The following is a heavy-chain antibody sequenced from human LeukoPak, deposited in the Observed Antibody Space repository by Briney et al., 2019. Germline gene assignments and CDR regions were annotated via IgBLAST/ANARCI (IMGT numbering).Heavy chain of an antibody. V-gene: IGHV3-33*01. CDR3: ARAGEVVVPAAILDYYYYMDF. CDR2: ILYDGSNN. Sequence: GRSLRLSSAASGFTISNYCMQRVRQAPGERLEWVAVILYDGSNNYYEDSVKCRFTISRHNSKNTLYLQINSLRADDTAEYYCARAGEVVVPAAILDYYYYMDFWGKGTTVSVSS. CDR1: GFTISNYC. D-gene: IGHD2-2*02. J-gene: IGHJ6*03.